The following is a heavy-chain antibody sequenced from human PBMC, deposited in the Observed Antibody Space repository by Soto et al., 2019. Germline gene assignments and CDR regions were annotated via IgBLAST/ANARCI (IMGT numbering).Heavy chain of an antibody. D-gene: IGHD1-26*01. Sequence: QVQLVESGGGVVQPGRSLRLSCAASGFTFSSYGMHWVRQAPGKGLEWVAVISYDGSNKYYADSVKGRFTISRDNSKNTLYLQMNSLRAEDTAVYYCARGVYGWELSKLDYWGQGTLVTVSS. V-gene: IGHV3-30*03. CDR3: ARGVYGWELSKLDY. CDR2: ISYDGSNK. J-gene: IGHJ4*02. CDR1: GFTFSSYG.